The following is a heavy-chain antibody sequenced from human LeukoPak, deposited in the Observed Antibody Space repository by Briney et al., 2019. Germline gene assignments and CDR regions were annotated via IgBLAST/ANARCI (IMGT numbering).Heavy chain of an antibody. CDR2: IWYDGSNK. V-gene: IGHV3-33*06. D-gene: IGHD6-19*01. CDR1: GFTFSSYG. Sequence: GRSLRLSCAASGFTFSSYGMHWVRQAPGKGLEWVAVIWYDGSNKYYADSVKGRFTISRDNSKNTLYLQMNSLRAEDTAIYYCAKMPVSYSSGWSTFDYWGQGTLVTVSS. CDR3: AKMPVSYSSGWSTFDY. J-gene: IGHJ4*02.